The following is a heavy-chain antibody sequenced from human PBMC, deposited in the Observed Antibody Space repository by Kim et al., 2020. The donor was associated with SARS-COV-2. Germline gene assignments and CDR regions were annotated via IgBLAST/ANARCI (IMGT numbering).Heavy chain of an antibody. V-gene: IGHV3-74*01. D-gene: IGHD2-21*02. Sequence: GGSLRLSCAASGFTFSSYWMHWVRQAPGKGLVWVSRINSDGSSTSYADSVKGRFTISRDSAKSTLYLQMNSLRAEDTAVYYCARVYCGADCNYNYYYYAMDVWGQGTTVTVSS. CDR3: ARVYCGADCNYNYYYYAMDV. J-gene: IGHJ6*02. CDR2: INSDGSST. CDR1: GFTFSSYW.